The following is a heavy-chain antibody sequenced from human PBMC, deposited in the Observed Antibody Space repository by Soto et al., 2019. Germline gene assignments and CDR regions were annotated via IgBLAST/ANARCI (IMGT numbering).Heavy chain of an antibody. Sequence: QVQLVQSGAEVKRPGASVQVSCKASNYAFSHYGISWVRLAPGQWLEWMGWIGPYNAKTNYAQKLQGRVTMTTDTSTNTYDMELRRLRSDDTAVYYCARDLDGSGSYYTDFWGQGTLVTVSS. D-gene: IGHD3-10*01. J-gene: IGHJ4*02. CDR2: IGPYNAKT. CDR3: ARDLDGSGSYYTDF. CDR1: NYAFSHYG. V-gene: IGHV1-18*01.